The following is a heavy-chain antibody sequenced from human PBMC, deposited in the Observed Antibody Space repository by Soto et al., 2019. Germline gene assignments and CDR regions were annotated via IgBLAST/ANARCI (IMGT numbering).Heavy chain of an antibody. Sequence: GGSLRLSCATSGFTFSSYWMHWVRQVPGKGLLWVSRIDEYGNTINYADSVRGRFAISRDNARNTLYLEMNSPRAEDTALYYCTRDIGGKGAYWGPGTLVTVSS. J-gene: IGHJ4*02. CDR2: IDEYGNTI. CDR1: GFTFSSYW. CDR3: TRDIGGKGAY. D-gene: IGHD3-10*01. V-gene: IGHV3-74*01.